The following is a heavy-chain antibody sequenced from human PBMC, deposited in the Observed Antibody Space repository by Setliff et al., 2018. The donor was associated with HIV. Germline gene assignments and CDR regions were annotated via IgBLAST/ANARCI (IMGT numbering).Heavy chain of an antibody. Sequence: GASVKVSCKASGYTFTGYYMHWVRQAPGQGLEWMGRINPNSGGTNYAQKFQGRVTMSVDTSKNQFSLRLSSVTAADTAVYYCVGGLRSRSQGHFDYWGQGALVTSP. V-gene: IGHV1-2*06. CDR1: GYTFTGYY. CDR3: VGGLRSRSQGHFDY. J-gene: IGHJ4*02. CDR2: INPNSGGT. D-gene: IGHD5-12*01.